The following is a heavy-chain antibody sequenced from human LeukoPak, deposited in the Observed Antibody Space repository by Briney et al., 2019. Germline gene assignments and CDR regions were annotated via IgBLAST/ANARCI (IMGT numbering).Heavy chain of an antibody. CDR2: INAGNGNT. V-gene: IGHV1-3*03. Sequence: ASVKVSCKASGYTFSNYAVLWVRQAPGQRLEWMGWINAGNGNTKYSQEFQGRVTITRDTSASTAYMELSSLRSEDMAVYYCARGLSLNWFDPWGQGTLVTVSS. CDR1: GYTFSNYA. J-gene: IGHJ5*02. D-gene: IGHD2/OR15-2a*01. CDR3: ARGLSLNWFDP.